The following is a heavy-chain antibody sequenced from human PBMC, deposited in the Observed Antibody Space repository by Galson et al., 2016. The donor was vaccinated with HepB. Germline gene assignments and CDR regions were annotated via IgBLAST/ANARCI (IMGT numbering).Heavy chain of an antibody. CDR1: GGSISSYY. CDR2: IYYSGST. Sequence: ETLSLTCTVSGGSISSYYWSWIRQLPGQGLERIGYIYYSGSTDYNPSLTSRVTISVATSKNQFSLNLRSVTAADTAVYYCARHYYDSSGYYQYFDYWGQGTLVTVSS. CDR3: ARHYYDSSGYYQYFDY. D-gene: IGHD3-22*01. V-gene: IGHV4-59*01. J-gene: IGHJ4*02.